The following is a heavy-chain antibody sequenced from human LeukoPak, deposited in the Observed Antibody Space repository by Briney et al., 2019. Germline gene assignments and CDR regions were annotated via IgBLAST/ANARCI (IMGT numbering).Heavy chain of an antibody. D-gene: IGHD3-22*01. CDR3: ARDSSTYYYDSSGYLRDY. CDR2: IIPILGIA. CDR1: GYTFTSYG. J-gene: IGHJ4*02. Sequence: ASVKVSCKASGYTFTSYGISWVRQAPGQGLEWMGRIIPILGIANYAQKFQGRVTITADKSTSTAYMELSSLRSEDTAVYYRARDSSTYYYDSSGYLRDYWGQGTLVTVSS. V-gene: IGHV1-69*04.